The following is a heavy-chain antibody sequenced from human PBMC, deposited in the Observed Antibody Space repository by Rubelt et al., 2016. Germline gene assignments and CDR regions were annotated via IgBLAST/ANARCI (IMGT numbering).Heavy chain of an antibody. CDR1: GFTFSRYA. CDR2: ISYDGSNK. Sequence: SRGGLVQPGGSLRVSCAASGFTFSRYAMNWVRQAPGKGLEWVAVISYDGSNKYYADSVKGRFTISRDNSKNTLYLQMNSLRAEDTAVYYCARGEPFYGDPPFDYWGQGTLVTVSS. D-gene: IGHD4-17*01. CDR3: ARGEPFYGDPPFDY. J-gene: IGHJ4*02. V-gene: IGHV3-30*04.